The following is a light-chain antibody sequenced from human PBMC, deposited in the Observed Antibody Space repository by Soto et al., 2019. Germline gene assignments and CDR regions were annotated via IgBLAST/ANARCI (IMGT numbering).Light chain of an antibody. V-gene: IGKV3-20*01. Sequence: EIVLTQSPGTLSLSPGERATLSCRASQSVSSSYLAWYQQKPGQAPRLLIYGASSRATGIPDRFSGSGSGTDLTLTSRRLEPEDFAVYYCQQYGSSPLVTFGQGTRLEIK. CDR1: QSVSSSY. CDR3: QQYGSSPLVT. CDR2: GAS. J-gene: IGKJ5*01.